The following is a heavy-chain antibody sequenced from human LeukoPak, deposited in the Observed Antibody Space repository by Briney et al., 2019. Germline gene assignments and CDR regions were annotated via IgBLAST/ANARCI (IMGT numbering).Heavy chain of an antibody. CDR1: GYTFTSFY. V-gene: IGHV1-46*01. J-gene: IGHJ4*02. CDR3: AREGGLLWFGELMPFDY. D-gene: IGHD3-10*01. Sequence: ASVKLSCKASGYTFTSFYMYWVRQAPRQGLEWIGKINPSGGSTTYAQKFQGRVTMTRETSPSTDYMEMSSLRFEDTAVYYCAREGGLLWFGELMPFDYWGQGTLVTVSS. CDR2: INPSGGST.